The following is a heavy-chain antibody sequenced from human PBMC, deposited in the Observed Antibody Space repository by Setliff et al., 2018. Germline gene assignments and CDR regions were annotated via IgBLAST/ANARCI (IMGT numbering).Heavy chain of an antibody. CDR3: ARERATGYCSGGSCYDPYYFDY. V-gene: IGHV1-69*10. CDR2: IIPILGIA. CDR1: GGTFSSYA. Sequence: GASVKVSCKASGGTFSSYAISWVRQAPGQGLEWMGGIIPILGIANYAQKFRGRVTITADESTSTAYMELSSLRSEDTAVYYCARERATGYCSGGSCYDPYYFDYWGQGTLVTVSS. D-gene: IGHD2-15*01. J-gene: IGHJ4*02.